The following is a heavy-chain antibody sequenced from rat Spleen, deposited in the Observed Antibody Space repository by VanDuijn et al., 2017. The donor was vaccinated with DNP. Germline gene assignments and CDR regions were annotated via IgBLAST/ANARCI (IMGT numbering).Heavy chain of an antibody. D-gene: IGHD1-11*01. Sequence: EVQLVESGGGLVQPGRSLKLSCAASGFTFSDYNMAWVRQAPKKGLEWVATIIYDGSRTYYRDSVKGRFTISRDNAKSTLYLQMDSLRSEDTATYYCATLGGGYSPYYYAMDAWGQGTSVTVSS. CDR2: IIYDGSRT. CDR1: GFTFSDYN. J-gene: IGHJ4*01. CDR3: ATLGGGYSPYYYAMDA. V-gene: IGHV5S10*01.